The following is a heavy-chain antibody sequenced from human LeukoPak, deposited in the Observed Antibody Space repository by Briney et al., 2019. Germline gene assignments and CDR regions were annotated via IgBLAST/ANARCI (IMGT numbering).Heavy chain of an antibody. Sequence: SETLSLTCAVYGGSFSGYYWSWIRQPPGKGLEWIGEINHSGSTNYNPSLKSRVTISVDTSKNQFSLKLSSVTAADTAVYYCARGVTRDGYNFDYWGQGTLVTVSS. D-gene: IGHD5-24*01. CDR1: GGSFSGYY. V-gene: IGHV4-34*01. CDR3: ARGVTRDGYNFDY. CDR2: INHSGST. J-gene: IGHJ4*02.